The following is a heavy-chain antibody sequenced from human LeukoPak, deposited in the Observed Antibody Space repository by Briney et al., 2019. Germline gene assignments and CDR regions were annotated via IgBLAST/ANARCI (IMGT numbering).Heavy chain of an antibody. V-gene: IGHV3-7*03. CDR2: IKHDGSEK. Sequence: PGGSLRLSCVVSGFNFSNYWMNWVRQAPGKGLEWVANIKHDGSEKYYVDSVKGRFSISRDNAKKSLYLQMNSLRAEDTAVYYCARDSLYYYDSSGYYPGFDYWGQGTLVTVSS. D-gene: IGHD3-22*01. J-gene: IGHJ4*02. CDR3: ARDSLYYYDSSGYYPGFDY. CDR1: GFNFSNYW.